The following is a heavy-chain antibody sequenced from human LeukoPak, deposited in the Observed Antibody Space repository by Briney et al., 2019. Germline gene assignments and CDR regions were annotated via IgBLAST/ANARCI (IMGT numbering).Heavy chain of an antibody. CDR3: ARGRPHGNDY. Sequence: PGGSLRLSCAASGFTFSSYWMNWVRQAPGKGLVWVSRIASDGSSTTYADSVKGRFSISRDNAKNTLYLQMNSLRVEDTVVCYCARGRPHGNDYWGQGTLVTVSS. CDR2: IASDGSST. V-gene: IGHV3-74*01. D-gene: IGHD4-23*01. CDR1: GFTFSSYW. J-gene: IGHJ4*02.